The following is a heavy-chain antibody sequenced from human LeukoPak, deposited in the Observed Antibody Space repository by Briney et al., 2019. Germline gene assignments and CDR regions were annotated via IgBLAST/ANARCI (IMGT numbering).Heavy chain of an antibody. D-gene: IGHD2-2*01. Sequence: PSETLSLTCTVSGVSISPYYWSWTRQPPGKGLEWIGYIYYSGSTDYNPSLKSRVTISLDTSKNQFSLKLSSVTAADTAVYYCARVKVVPPTGWFDPWGQGTLVTVSS. J-gene: IGHJ5*02. CDR3: ARVKVVPPTGWFDP. CDR1: GVSISPYY. CDR2: IYYSGST. V-gene: IGHV4-59*01.